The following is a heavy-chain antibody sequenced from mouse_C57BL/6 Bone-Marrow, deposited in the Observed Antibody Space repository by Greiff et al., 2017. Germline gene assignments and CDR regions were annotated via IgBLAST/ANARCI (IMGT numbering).Heavy chain of an antibody. CDR3: ARGAFNYGSSYTWFAY. D-gene: IGHD1-1*01. CDR2: IDPNSGGT. Sequence: VQLQQPGAELVKPGASVKLSCKASGYTFTSYWMHWVKQRPGRALGWIGLIDPNSGGTKSNEKFKCQATRTVDKPTSTAYMQISSLTSEDSAVYYCARGAFNYGSSYTWFAYWGQGTLVTVSA. J-gene: IGHJ3*01. V-gene: IGHV1-72*01. CDR1: GYTFTSYW.